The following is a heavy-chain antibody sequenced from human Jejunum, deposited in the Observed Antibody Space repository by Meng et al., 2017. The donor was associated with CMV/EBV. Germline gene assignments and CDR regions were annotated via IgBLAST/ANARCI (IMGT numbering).Heavy chain of an antibody. CDR2: IYPHSGGT. Sequence: YPFTDYYPHWVRQAPGQGLECMGWIYPHSGGTNYAQKFQGRVIMTLDKSISTAYLELTSLRSDDTAVYYCARPLRGFDSSGPFDSWGQGTLVTVSS. J-gene: IGHJ4*02. V-gene: IGHV1-2*02. CDR3: ARPLRGFDSSGPFDS. CDR1: YPFTDYY. D-gene: IGHD3-22*01.